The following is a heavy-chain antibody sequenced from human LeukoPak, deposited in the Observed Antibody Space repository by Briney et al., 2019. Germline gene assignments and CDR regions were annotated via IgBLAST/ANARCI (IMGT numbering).Heavy chain of an antibody. J-gene: IGHJ4*02. CDR2: IYTSGST. CDR3: ASHRRDYYGSGSYFDY. CDR1: GGSISSSSHY. D-gene: IGHD3-10*01. V-gene: IGHV4-61*02. Sequence: SETLSLTCTVSGGSISSSSHYWGWIRQPAGKGLEWIGRIYTSGSTNYNPPLKSRVTMSVGTSKSQFSLKLSSVTAADTAVYYCASHRRDYYGSGSYFDYWGQGTLVTVSS.